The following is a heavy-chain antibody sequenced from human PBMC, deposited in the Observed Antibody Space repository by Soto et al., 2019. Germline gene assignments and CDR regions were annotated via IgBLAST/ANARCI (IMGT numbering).Heavy chain of an antibody. CDR2: INAGTGHT. V-gene: IGHV1-3*01. Sequence: ASVKVSCKASGYTFTSYAMHWVRQSAGQRLEWMGWINAGTGHTKYSQKFQGRVTITRDTSASTAYMELSGLRSEDTAVYYCAAIIVATKGFDYWGQGTLVTVSS. D-gene: IGHD5-12*01. CDR1: GYTFTSYA. CDR3: AAIIVATKGFDY. J-gene: IGHJ4*02.